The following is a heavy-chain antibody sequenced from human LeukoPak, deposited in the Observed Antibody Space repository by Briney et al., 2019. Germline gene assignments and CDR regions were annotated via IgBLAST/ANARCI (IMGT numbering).Heavy chain of an antibody. D-gene: IGHD3-22*01. J-gene: IGHJ4*02. V-gene: IGHV3-30*18. CDR1: GFTFSSYG. CDR2: ISYDGSNK. CDR3: AKGYDSSGYREKSDY. Sequence: GRSLRLSCAASGFTFSSYGMHWVRQAPGKGLEWVAVISYDGSNKYYADSVKGRSTISRDNSKNTLYLQMNSLRAEDTAVYYCAKGYDSSGYREKSDYWGQGTLVTVSS.